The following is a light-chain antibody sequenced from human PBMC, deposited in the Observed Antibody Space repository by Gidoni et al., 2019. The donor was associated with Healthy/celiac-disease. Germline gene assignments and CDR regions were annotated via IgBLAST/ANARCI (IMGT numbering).Light chain of an antibody. CDR2: AAS. J-gene: IGKJ1*01. Sequence: AIRMTQSPSSFSASTGDRVTITCRASPGMSSYLAWYQQKPGKAPKLLIYAASTLQSGVPSKFSVSGAGTDFTLTISCLLSEDFATYYCQQYYSYPRTFGQGTKVEIK. CDR1: PGMSSY. V-gene: IGKV1-8*01. CDR3: QQYYSYPRT.